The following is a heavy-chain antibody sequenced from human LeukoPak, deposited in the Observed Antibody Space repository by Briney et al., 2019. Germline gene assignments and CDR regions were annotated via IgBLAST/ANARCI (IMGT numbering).Heavy chain of an antibody. CDR3: AKDAPVNIVVVPAANS. D-gene: IGHD2-2*01. Sequence: GGSLRLSCAASGSTFSSYAMSWVRQAPGKGLEWVSAISGSGGSTYYADSVKGRFTISRDNSKNTLYLQMNSLRAEDTAVYYCAKDAPVNIVVVPAANSWGQGTLVTVSS. CDR2: ISGSGGST. V-gene: IGHV3-23*01. J-gene: IGHJ4*02. CDR1: GSTFSSYA.